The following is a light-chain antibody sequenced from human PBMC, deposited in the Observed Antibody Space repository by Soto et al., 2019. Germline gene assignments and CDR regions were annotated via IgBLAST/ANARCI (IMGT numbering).Light chain of an antibody. CDR2: KAS. J-gene: IGKJ1*01. CDR3: HQYHNFPRT. Sequence: DIQMTQSPSTLSGSVGDRGTITCRASQTISSWLAWYQQKPGKAPKLLIYKASTLESGVPSRFSGSGSGTEFTLTVSSLQPDDFATYYCHQYHNFPRTFGQGTKVDI. V-gene: IGKV1-5*03. CDR1: QTISSW.